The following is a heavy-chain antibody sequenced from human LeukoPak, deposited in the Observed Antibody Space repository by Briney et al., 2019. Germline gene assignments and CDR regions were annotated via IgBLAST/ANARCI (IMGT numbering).Heavy chain of an antibody. V-gene: IGHV4-39*07. Sequence: SETLSLTCTVSGGSISSNSYHWAWIRQPPGKGLEWIGTIYYSGSTYYSPSLKSRVTMSVDTSKNQFSLKLSSVTAADTAVYYRARARYYDSGGYPVDAFDIWGQGTMVTVSS. J-gene: IGHJ3*02. CDR3: ARARYYDSGGYPVDAFDI. CDR1: GGSISSNSYH. CDR2: IYYSGST. D-gene: IGHD3-22*01.